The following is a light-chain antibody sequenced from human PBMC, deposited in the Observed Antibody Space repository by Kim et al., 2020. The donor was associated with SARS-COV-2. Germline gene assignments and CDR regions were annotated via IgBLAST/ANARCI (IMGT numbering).Light chain of an antibody. CDR3: CSYAGSPPYV. V-gene: IGLV2-11*01. CDR2: DVT. J-gene: IGLJ1*01. CDR1: SSDVGGYNY. Sequence: QSALTQPRSVSGSPGQSVTISCTETSSDVGGYNYVSWYQQHPGKAPKLMIYDVTERPSGVPDRFSASKSGNTASLTISGLQAEDEADYYCCSYAGSPPYVFGTGTKVTVL.